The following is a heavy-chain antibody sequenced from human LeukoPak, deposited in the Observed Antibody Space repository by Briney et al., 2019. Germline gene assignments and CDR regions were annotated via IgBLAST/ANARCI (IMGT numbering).Heavy chain of an antibody. J-gene: IGHJ1*01. CDR3: AREGVVVVPAAIQGPVGNSQH. CDR1: GFTFSSYS. CDR2: ISSSSSYI. V-gene: IGHV3-21*01. D-gene: IGHD2-2*02. Sequence: GGSLRLSCAASGFTFSSYSVNWVRQAPGKGLEWVSSISSSSSYIYYADSVKGRFTISRDNAKNSLYLQMNSLRAEDTAVYYCAREGVVVVPAAIQGPVGNSQHWGQGTLVTVSS.